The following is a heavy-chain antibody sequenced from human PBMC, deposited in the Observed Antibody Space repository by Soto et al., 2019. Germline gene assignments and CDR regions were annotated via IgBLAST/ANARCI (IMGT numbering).Heavy chain of an antibody. V-gene: IGHV4-61*01. CDR2: IYYSGST. Sequence: SETLSLTCTVSGGSVSSGSYYWSWIRQPPGKGLEWIGYIYYSGSTNYNPSLKSRVTISVDTSKNQFSLELSSVTAADTAVYYCARADIVVVVAATYFDYWGQGTLVTVSS. CDR1: GGSVSSGSYY. J-gene: IGHJ4*02. D-gene: IGHD2-15*01. CDR3: ARADIVVVVAATYFDY.